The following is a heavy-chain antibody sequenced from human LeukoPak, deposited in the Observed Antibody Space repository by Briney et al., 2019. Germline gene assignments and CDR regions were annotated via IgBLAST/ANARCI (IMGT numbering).Heavy chain of an antibody. CDR3: ARLLRLGELSFPDY. D-gene: IGHD3-16*02. Sequence: HGESLKISCKGPGYSFTSYWIGWVRQMPGKGLEWMGIIYPGDSDTRYSPPFQGQVTISADKSISTAYLQWSSLKASDTAMYYCARLLRLGELSFPDYWGQGTLVTVSS. CDR1: GYSFTSYW. V-gene: IGHV5-51*01. CDR2: IYPGDSDT. J-gene: IGHJ4*02.